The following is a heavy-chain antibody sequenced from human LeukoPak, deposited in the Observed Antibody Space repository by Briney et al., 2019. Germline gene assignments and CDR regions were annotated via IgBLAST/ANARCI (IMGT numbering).Heavy chain of an antibody. V-gene: IGHV4-30-4*07. J-gene: IGHJ4*02. CDR1: GGSISSGGYS. D-gene: IGHD2-15*01. CDR3: ARSEVVVAAFDY. Sequence: SETLSLTCAVSGGSISSGGYSWSWIRQPPGKGLEWIGYIYYSGSTYYNPSLKSRVTISVDTSKNQFSLKLSSVTAADTAVYYCARSEVVVAAFDYWGQGTLVTVSS. CDR2: IYYSGST.